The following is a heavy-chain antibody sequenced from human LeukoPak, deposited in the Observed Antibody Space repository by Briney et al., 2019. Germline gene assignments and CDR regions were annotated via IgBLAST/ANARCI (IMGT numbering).Heavy chain of an antibody. CDR2: INPSGGST. V-gene: IGHV1-46*01. D-gene: IGHD1-1*01. J-gene: IGHJ3*02. CDR1: GYTLTSYY. CDR3: TRVAGTNWNDGYDVFDI. Sequence: VASVKVSCKASGYTLTSYYMHWVRQAPGQGLEWMGIINPSGGSTSYAQKFQGRVTVTRDTSTSTVYMDLSSLRSEDTAVYYCTRVAGTNWNDGYDVFDIWGQGTMVTVSS.